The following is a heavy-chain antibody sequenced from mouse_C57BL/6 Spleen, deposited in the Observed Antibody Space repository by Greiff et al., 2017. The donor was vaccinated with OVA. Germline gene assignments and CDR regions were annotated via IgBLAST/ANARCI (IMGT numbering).Heavy chain of an antibody. D-gene: IGHD2-4*01. CDR3: ARYDYDNAMDY. CDR2: ISYSGST. J-gene: IGHJ4*01. CDR1: GYSITSGYD. Sequence: EVMLVESGPGMVKPSQSLSLTCTVTGYSITSGYDWHWIRHFPGNKLEWMGYISYSGSTNYNPSLKSRISITHDTSKNHLFLKLNSVTTEDTATYYCARYDYDNAMDYWGQGTSVTVSS. V-gene: IGHV3-1*01.